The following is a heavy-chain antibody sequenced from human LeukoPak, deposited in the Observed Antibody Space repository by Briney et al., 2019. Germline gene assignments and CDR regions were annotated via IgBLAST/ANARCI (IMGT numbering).Heavy chain of an antibody. CDR1: GYTFTGYY. CDR3: ARDLLFPPYYYYYGMDV. V-gene: IGHV1-2*02. D-gene: IGHD2-21*02. J-gene: IGHJ6*02. Sequence: GASVKVSCKASGYTFTGYYMHWVRQAPGQGLEWMGWINPNSGGTNYAQKFQGRVTMTRDTSISTAYMELSRLRFDDTAVYYCARDLLFPPYYYYYGMDVWGQGTTVTVSS. CDR2: INPNSGGT.